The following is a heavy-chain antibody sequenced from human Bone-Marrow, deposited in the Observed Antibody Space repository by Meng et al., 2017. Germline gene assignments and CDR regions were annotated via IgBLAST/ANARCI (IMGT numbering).Heavy chain of an antibody. CDR1: GGSFSGYY. V-gene: IGHV4-34*01. J-gene: IGHJ4*02. Sequence: SETLSLTCAVYGGSFSGYYWSWIRQPPGKGLEWIGEINHSGSTNYNPSLKNRVTISVDTSKNQFSLKLSSVTAADTAVYYCARGKWELLGIDYWGQGTLVTVSS. CDR3: ARGKWELLGIDY. CDR2: INHSGST. D-gene: IGHD1-26*01.